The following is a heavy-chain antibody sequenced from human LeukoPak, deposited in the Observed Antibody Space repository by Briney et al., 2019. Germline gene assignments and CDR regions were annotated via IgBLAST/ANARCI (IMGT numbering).Heavy chain of an antibody. CDR3: ARDPWGFSFEY. V-gene: IGHV6-1*01. Sequence: SQTLSLTCVISGDSVSNNNAAWNRIRQSPSRGLEWLGRTYYRSKWYNDYAASVKGRITINPDTSKNQFSLQLNSVTPEDTAEYYCARDPWGFSFEYWGQGTLVTVSS. CDR2: TYYRSKWYN. CDR1: GDSVSNNNAA. D-gene: IGHD7-27*01. J-gene: IGHJ4*02.